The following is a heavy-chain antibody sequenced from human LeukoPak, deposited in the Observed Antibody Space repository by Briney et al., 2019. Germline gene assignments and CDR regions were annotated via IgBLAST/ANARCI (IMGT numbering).Heavy chain of an antibody. CDR3: ARVVGIPKLYFDS. V-gene: IGHV3-48*03. CDR2: ITYSGSET. J-gene: IGHJ4*02. Sequence: PGGSLRLSCAASGFTFSDYHMNWVRQAPGKGLEWVSYITYSGSETNYADSMKGRFTISRDNAKNSLYLQMSSLRAEDTAVYYCARVVGIPKLYFDSWGQGILVTVSS. D-gene: IGHD2-21*01. CDR1: GFTFSDYH.